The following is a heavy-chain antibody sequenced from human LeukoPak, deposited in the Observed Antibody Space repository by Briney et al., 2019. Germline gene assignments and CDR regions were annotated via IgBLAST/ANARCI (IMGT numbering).Heavy chain of an antibody. V-gene: IGHV4-61*01. D-gene: IGHD3-10*01. CDR3: ARAHPQLNAFDI. J-gene: IGHJ3*02. CDR2: IYYSGST. CDR1: GGSVSSGSYY. Sequence: SETLSLTCTVSGGSVSSGSYYWSWIRQPPGKGLEWIGYIYYSGSTNYNPSLKSRVTISVDTSKNQFSLKLSSVTAADTAVYYCARAHPQLNAFDIWGQGTMVTVSS.